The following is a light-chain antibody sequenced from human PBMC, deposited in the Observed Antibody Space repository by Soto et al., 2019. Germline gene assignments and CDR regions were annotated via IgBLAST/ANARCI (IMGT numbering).Light chain of an antibody. CDR2: DAS. CDR1: QGISSA. J-gene: IGKJ4*01. Sequence: AIELTQSPSSLSASVGDRVTITCRASQGISSALAWYQQKPGKAPKILIYDASSLESGVPSRCSGSGSGTDFTLTISSLQPEDFATYYGQQVNSYPQKLTFGGGTKVEIK. CDR3: QQVNSYPQKLT. V-gene: IGKV1-13*02.